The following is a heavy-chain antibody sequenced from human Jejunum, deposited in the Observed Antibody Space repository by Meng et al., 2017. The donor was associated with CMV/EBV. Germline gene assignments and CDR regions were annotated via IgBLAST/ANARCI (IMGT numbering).Heavy chain of an antibody. CDR1: TFSGFL. CDR2: LNQSGDDK. J-gene: IGHJ6*02. D-gene: IGHD5-24*01. CDR3: ASIGAGYMRADSNGMGV. Sequence: TFSGFLMAWVRLAPGKGLESVACLNQSGDDKYYVVSVKGRFTISRDNAKNSLYLQMNRLRAEDTAVYYCASIGAGYMRADSNGMGVWGQGTTVTVSS. V-gene: IGHV3-7*01.